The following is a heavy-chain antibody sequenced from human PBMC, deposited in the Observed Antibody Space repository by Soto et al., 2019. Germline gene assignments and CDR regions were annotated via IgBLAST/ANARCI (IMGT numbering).Heavy chain of an antibody. Sequence: SETLSLTCTVSGDSIDSGAYYWTWIRQFPGKGLEWIGYVYYSGTTAYNPSLQSRLAISIDTSKSHFSLKLHSVTDADTAVYYCARAWYSGDYSLDFWGQGTLVTVSS. V-gene: IGHV4-31*03. D-gene: IGHD1-26*01. CDR2: VYYSGTT. J-gene: IGHJ4*02. CDR1: GDSIDSGAYY. CDR3: ARAWYSGDYSLDF.